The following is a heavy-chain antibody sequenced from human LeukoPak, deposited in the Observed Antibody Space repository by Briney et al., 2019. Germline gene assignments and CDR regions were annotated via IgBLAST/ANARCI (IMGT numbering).Heavy chain of an antibody. J-gene: IGHJ4*02. CDR3: AKDLTELTLALNC. Sequence: GGSLRLSCAASGFTFSSYGMAWVRQAPGKGLEWMAVISNDGTRKYYADSVKGRFTISRDNSKNTLYLQMNSLRAEDMAVYYCAKDLTELTLALNCWGQGTLVTVSS. CDR1: GFTFSSYG. D-gene: IGHD3-9*01. V-gene: IGHV3-30*18. CDR2: ISNDGTRK.